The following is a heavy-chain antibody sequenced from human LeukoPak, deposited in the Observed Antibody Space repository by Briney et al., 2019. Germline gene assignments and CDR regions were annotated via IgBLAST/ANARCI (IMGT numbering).Heavy chain of an antibody. J-gene: IGHJ6*02. CDR2: IYYSGST. CDR1: GGSISSGGYS. Sequence: PSETLSLTCTVSGGSISSGGYSWSWIRQHPGKGLEWIGYIYYSGSTYYNPSLKSRVTISVDTSKNQFSLKLSSVTAADTAVYYCARGPYCSGGSCLAEEPMDVWGQGTTVTVSS. V-gene: IGHV4-31*03. D-gene: IGHD2-15*01. CDR3: ARGPYCSGGSCLAEEPMDV.